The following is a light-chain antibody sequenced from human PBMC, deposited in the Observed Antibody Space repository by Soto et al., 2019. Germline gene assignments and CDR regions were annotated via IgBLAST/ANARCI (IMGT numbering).Light chain of an antibody. J-gene: IGLJ2*01. CDR1: SSDVGGYNY. V-gene: IGLV2-14*01. Sequence: QSALTQPASVSGSPGQSITISCTGTSSDVGGYNYVSWYQQHPGKAPKLMIYDVSNRPSGVSNRFSGSKSGNTTFLTISGLQAEDEADYYCSSYTSSSPCVFGGGTKLTVL. CDR2: DVS. CDR3: SSYTSSSPCV.